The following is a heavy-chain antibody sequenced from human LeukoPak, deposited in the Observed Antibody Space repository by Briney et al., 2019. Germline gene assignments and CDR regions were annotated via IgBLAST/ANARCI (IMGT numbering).Heavy chain of an antibody. J-gene: IGHJ6*03. D-gene: IGHD3-16*01. CDR3: ARVKDPGGYYYYYYMDV. CDR2: INHSGST. Sequence: SETLSLTCAVYGGSFSGYYWSWIRRPPGKGLEWIGEINHSGSTNYNPSLKSRVTISVDTSKNQFSLKLSSVTAADTAVYYCARVKDPGGYYYYYYMDVWGQGTMVTVSS. CDR1: GGSFSGYY. V-gene: IGHV4-34*01.